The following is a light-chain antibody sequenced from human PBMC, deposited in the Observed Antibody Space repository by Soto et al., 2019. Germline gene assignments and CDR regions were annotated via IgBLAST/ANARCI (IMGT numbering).Light chain of an antibody. Sequence: QSALTQPASVSGSPGQSITISCTGTSSDVGGYNYVSWYQQHPGKAPKLIIYEVSNRPSGVSNRFSGSKSGDTASLTISGLHAEDKADYYCISYTSSSTLYVFGTGTKLTVL. J-gene: IGLJ1*01. V-gene: IGLV2-14*01. CDR2: EVS. CDR1: SSDVGGYNY. CDR3: ISYTSSSTLYV.